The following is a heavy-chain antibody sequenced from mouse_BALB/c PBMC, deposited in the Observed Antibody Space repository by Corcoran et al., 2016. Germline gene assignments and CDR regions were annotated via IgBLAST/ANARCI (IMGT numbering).Heavy chain of an antibody. Sequence: EVQLQQSGPELVKPGASVKMSCKASGYTFTDYYMKWVKQSHGKNLEWIGLINPYNGGTSYNQKFKGKVTLTVDKSSSTAYMELLSLTSEDSAVYYCAAILLYYAMDYWGQGTSVTVSS. CDR1: GYTFTDYY. J-gene: IGHJ4*01. V-gene: IGHV1-26*01. D-gene: IGHD1-1*01. CDR3: AAILLYYAMDY. CDR2: INPYNGGT.